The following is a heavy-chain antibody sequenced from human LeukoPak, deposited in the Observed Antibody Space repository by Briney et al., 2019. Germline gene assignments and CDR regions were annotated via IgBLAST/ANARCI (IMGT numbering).Heavy chain of an antibody. D-gene: IGHD4-17*01. CDR1: GFTFSSYS. CDR2: ISSSSSTI. CDR3: ARDVYGDYAVFDY. V-gene: IGHV3-48*02. J-gene: IGHJ4*02. Sequence: GGSLRLSCAASGFTFSSYSMNWVRQAPREELEWVPYISSSSSTIYYADSVKGRFTISRDNAKNSLYLQMNSLRDEDTAVYYCARDVYGDYAVFDYWGQGTLVTVSS.